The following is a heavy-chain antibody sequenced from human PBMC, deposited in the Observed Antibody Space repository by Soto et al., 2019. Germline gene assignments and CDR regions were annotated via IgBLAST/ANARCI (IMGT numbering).Heavy chain of an antibody. J-gene: IGHJ6*04. V-gene: IGHV3-15*01. D-gene: IGHD2-15*01. CDR2: IKSKTDGGTT. CDR3: TTEGVVVVAATPILLDV. CDR1: GFTFSNAW. Sequence: GGSLRLSCAASGFTFSNAWMSWVRQAPGKGLEWVGRIKSKTDGGTTDYAAPVKGRFTISRDDSKNTLYLQMNSLKTEDTAVYYCTTEGVVVVAATPILLDVWGKGTTVTVSS.